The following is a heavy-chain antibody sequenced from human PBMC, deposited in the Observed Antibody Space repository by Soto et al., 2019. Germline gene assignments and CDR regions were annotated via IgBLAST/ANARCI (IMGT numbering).Heavy chain of an antibody. V-gene: IGHV1-46*03. Sequence: QVQLVQSGAEVKKPGASVKVSCKASGYPITGHYMHWVRQARGRGPEWMGIINPSTGSTTYAQSFQGRVSMTRDTSASTVYLELSSLTSEDTAIYYGARPYCKTTACFDLYLDYWGQGTLVTVSS. D-gene: IGHD2-15*01. J-gene: IGHJ4*02. CDR2: INPSTGST. CDR3: ARPYCKTTACFDLYLDY. CDR1: GYPITGHY.